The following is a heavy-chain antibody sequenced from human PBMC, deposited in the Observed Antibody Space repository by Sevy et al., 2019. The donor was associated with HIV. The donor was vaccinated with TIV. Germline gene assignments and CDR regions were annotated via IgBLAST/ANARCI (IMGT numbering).Heavy chain of an antibody. Sequence: GGSLRLSCVDSGFTFSSYGMHWVRQAPGKGLEWVADISHDGSNKYYGDSVKGRFTISRDNSKNTLYLQMNSLRAEDTALYYCAKLVVGGPGGDYWGQRTLVTVSS. D-gene: IGHD3-10*01. CDR2: ISHDGSNK. CDR1: GFTFSSYG. J-gene: IGHJ4*02. V-gene: IGHV3-30*18. CDR3: AKLVVGGPGGDY.